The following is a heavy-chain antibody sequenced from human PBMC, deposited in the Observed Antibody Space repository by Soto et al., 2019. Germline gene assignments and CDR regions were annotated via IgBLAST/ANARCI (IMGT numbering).Heavy chain of an antibody. J-gene: IGHJ5*02. D-gene: IGHD6-13*01. CDR3: ARDLVRIAAAGGWFDP. CDR2: IIPIFGTA. V-gene: IGHV1-69*01. Sequence: QVQLVQSGAEVKKPGSSVKVSCKASGGTFSSYAISWVRQAPGQGIEWMGGIIPIFGTANYAQKFQGRVTITADESTSTAYMELSSLRSEDTAVYYCARDLVRIAAAGGWFDPWGQGTLVTVSS. CDR1: GGTFSSYA.